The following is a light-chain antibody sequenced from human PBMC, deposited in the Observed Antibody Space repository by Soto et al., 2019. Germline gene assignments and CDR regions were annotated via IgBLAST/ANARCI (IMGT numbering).Light chain of an antibody. Sequence: QAVVTQEPSFSVSPGMTVTLTCGLSSASVSSSYYPSWYQQTPGQAPRTLIYNTNTRSSGVPDRFSGSILGNKAALTITGAQADDESDYYCVLYMGGGISVFGGGTKVTVL. CDR2: NTN. V-gene: IGLV8-61*01. CDR1: SASVSSSYY. CDR3: VLYMGGGISV. J-gene: IGLJ3*02.